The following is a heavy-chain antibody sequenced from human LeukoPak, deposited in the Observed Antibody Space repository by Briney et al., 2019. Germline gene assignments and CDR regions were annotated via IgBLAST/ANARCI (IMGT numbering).Heavy chain of an antibody. CDR1: GFTFSDYY. CDR3: GGLGGELLEHYGMDV. Sequence: GGSLRLSCAASGFTFSDYYMSWIRQAPGKGLEWVSYISSSGSTIYYADSVKGRFTISRDNAKNSLYLQMNSLRAEDTAVYYCGGLGGELLEHYGMDVWGQGTTVTVSS. D-gene: IGHD3-10*01. V-gene: IGHV3-11*01. J-gene: IGHJ6*02. CDR2: ISSSGSTI.